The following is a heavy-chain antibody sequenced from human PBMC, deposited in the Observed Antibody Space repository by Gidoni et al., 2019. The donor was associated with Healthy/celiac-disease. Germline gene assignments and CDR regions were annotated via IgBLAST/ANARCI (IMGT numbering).Heavy chain of an antibody. CDR2: INHSGST. CDR1: GGSFSGYY. Sequence: QVQLQQWGAGLLKPSETLSLTCAVYGGSFSGYYWSWIRQPPGKGLEWIGEINHSGSTNYNPSLKSRVTISVDTSKNQFSLKLSSVTAADTAVYYCARGSLLWFGESDWYFDLWGRGTLVTVSS. V-gene: IGHV4-34*01. J-gene: IGHJ2*01. CDR3: ARGSLLWFGESDWYFDL. D-gene: IGHD3-10*01.